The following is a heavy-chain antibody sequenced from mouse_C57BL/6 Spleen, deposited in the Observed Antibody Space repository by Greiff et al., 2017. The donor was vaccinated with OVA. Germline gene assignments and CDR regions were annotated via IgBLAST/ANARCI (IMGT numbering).Heavy chain of an antibody. Sequence: VQLQQPGAELVMPGASVKLSCKASGYTFTSYWMHWVKQRPGQGLEWIGEIDPSDSYTNYNQKVKGKSTLTVDKSSSTAYMQLSSLTSEDSAVYYCARGGTGTGAWFAYWGQGTLVTVSA. D-gene: IGHD4-1*01. J-gene: IGHJ3*01. CDR2: IDPSDSYT. CDR1: GYTFTSYW. V-gene: IGHV1-69*01. CDR3: ARGGTGTGAWFAY.